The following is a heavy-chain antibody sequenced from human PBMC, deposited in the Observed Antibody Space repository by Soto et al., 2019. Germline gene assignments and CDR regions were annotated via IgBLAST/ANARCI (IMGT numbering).Heavy chain of an antibody. CDR3: ARALGYGSSTSCLIWIDP. CDR1: GGSISSYY. D-gene: IGHD2-2*01. J-gene: IGHJ5*02. V-gene: IGHV4-59*01. CDR2: IYYSGST. Sequence: SETLSLTCTVSGGSISSYYWSWIRQPPGKGLEWIGYIYYSGSTNYNPSLKSRVTISVDTSKNQFSLKLSSVTAADTAVYYCARALGYGSSTSCLIWIDPWGQGTLVTVAS.